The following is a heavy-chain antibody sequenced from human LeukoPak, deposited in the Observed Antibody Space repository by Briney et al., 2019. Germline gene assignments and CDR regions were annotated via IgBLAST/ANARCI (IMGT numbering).Heavy chain of an antibody. V-gene: IGHV4-59*01. Sequence: SETLSHTCTVSGGSISSYYWSWIRQPPGKGLEWIGYIYYSGSTNYNPSLKSRVTISVDTSKNQFSLKLSSVTAADTAMYYCARVSGYDWESFYDYWGQGSLVTVSS. D-gene: IGHD5-12*01. CDR1: GGSISSYY. J-gene: IGHJ4*02. CDR3: ARVSGYDWESFYDY. CDR2: IYYSGST.